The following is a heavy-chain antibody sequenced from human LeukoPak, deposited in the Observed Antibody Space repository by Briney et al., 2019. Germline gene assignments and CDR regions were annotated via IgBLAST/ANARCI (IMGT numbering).Heavy chain of an antibody. CDR3: ARHYGNDILTESGFDP. CDR2: INPNSGGT. Sequence: ASVKVSCKASGYTFTGYYMHWERQAPGQGLEWMGWINPNSGGTNYAQKFQGRVTMTRDTSISTAYMELSRLRSDDTAVYYCARHYGNDILTESGFDPWGQGTLVTVSS. J-gene: IGHJ5*02. CDR1: GYTFTGYY. V-gene: IGHV1-2*02. D-gene: IGHD3-9*01.